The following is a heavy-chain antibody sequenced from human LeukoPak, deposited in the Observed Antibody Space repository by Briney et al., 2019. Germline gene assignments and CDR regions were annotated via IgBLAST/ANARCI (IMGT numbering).Heavy chain of an antibody. D-gene: IGHD3-3*01. CDR2: IYHSGST. CDR1: GYSISSGYY. Sequence: SETLSLTCAVSGYSISSGYYWGWIRQPPGKGLEWIGSIYHSGSTYYNPSLKSRVTISVDTSKNQFSLKLSSVTAADTAVYYCARARYDFWSGYYVWFDPWGQGTLVTVSS. J-gene: IGHJ5*02. CDR3: ARARYDFWSGYYVWFDP. V-gene: IGHV4-38-2*01.